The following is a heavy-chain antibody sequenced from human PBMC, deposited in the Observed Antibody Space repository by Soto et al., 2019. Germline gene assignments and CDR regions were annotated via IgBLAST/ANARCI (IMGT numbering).Heavy chain of an antibody. CDR3: AKDGRITMLVVAITSLYYFDY. CDR1: GFPFSSEA. V-gene: IGHV3-23*01. J-gene: IGHJ4*02. CDR2: ISGSGGST. Sequence: XVCLGLSCASCGFPFSSEAMSWGGQAPGKGMEWVSAISGSGGSTYYADSVKGRFTISRDNSKNTLYLQMNSLRAEDTAVYYCAKDGRITMLVVAITSLYYFDYRAQRTLVTVSS. D-gene: IGHD3-22*01.